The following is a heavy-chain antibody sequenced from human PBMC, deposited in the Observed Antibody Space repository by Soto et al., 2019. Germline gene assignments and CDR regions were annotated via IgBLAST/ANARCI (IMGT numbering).Heavy chain of an antibody. CDR3: TTAYCGDPLGDYYYYMDV. D-gene: IGHD4-17*01. J-gene: IGHJ6*03. V-gene: IGHV3-15*01. Sequence: GGSLRLSCAASGFTFSNAWMSWVRQAPGKGLEWVGRIKSKTDGGTTDYAAPVKGRFTISRDDSKNTLYLQMNSLKTEDTAVYYCTTAYCGDPLGDYYYYMDVWGKGTTVTVSS. CDR1: GFTFSNAW. CDR2: IKSKTDGGTT.